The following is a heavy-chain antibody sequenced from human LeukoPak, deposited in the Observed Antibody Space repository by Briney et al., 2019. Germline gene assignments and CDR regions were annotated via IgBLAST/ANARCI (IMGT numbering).Heavy chain of an antibody. CDR3: ARPHSLGGSFYVFDY. CDR2: ISAYNGNT. D-gene: IGHD1-26*01. V-gene: IGHV1-18*01. Sequence: ASVKVSCKASGYTFTNYGISWVRQAPGQGLEWMGWISAYNGNTNYAQKLQGRVTMTTDTSTSTAYMDLRSLRPDDTAVYYCARPHSLGGSFYVFDYWGQGTLITVSS. CDR1: GYTFTNYG. J-gene: IGHJ4*02.